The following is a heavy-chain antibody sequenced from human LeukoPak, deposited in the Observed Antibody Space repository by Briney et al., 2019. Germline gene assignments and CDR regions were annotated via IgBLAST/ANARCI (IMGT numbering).Heavy chain of an antibody. D-gene: IGHD4-17*01. CDR3: AKKFPGAVTNGPDY. CDR2: IIPIFGTA. Sequence: SVKVSCKASGGTFSSYAISWVRQAPGQGLEWMGGIIPIFGTANYAQKFQGRVTITADESTSTAYMELSSLRSEDTAVYYCAKKFPGAVTNGPDYWGQGTLVTVSS. CDR1: GGTFSSYA. V-gene: IGHV1-69*13. J-gene: IGHJ4*02.